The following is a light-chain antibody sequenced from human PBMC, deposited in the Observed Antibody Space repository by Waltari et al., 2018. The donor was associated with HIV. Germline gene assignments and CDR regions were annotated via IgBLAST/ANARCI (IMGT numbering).Light chain of an antibody. V-gene: IGKV2-30*01. J-gene: IGKJ2*02. Sequence: VVLTQSPLSLSVTLGQPASISCKSSQSLEYTNGNTYLTWFHQRPGQSPRCLIFAISTLDSGVPDRFSGSGSCTDFTLKISRLETEDVGTYYCMQGTYWPRTFGQGTKLEV. CDR1: QSLEYTNGNTY. CDR3: MQGTYWPRT. CDR2: AIS.